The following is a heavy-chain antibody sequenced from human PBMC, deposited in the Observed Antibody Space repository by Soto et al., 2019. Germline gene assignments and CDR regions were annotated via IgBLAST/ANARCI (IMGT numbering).Heavy chain of an antibody. V-gene: IGHV3-74*01. CDR1: GITLSNYW. CDR3: AYFTSGCPT. J-gene: IGHJ4*02. CDR2: ISSDGSST. D-gene: IGHD6-19*01. Sequence: EVQLVESGGGLVQPGGSLRLSCAASGITLSNYWVHWVRQAPGKGLVWVSRISSDGSSTSYADSVKGRFTIARDNAKNTLYLQMNSLRAEDTAVYYCAYFTSGCPTWGQGTLVTVSS.